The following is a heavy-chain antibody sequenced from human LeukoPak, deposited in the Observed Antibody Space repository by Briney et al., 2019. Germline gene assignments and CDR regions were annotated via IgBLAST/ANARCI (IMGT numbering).Heavy chain of an antibody. CDR1: GGSISSSSYY. J-gene: IGHJ4*02. V-gene: IGHV4-39*07. Sequence: SETLSLTCTVSGGSISSSSYYWGSIRQPPGKGLVWIGSIYYSGSIYYNPSLKSRVTISVDTSKNQYSLKLSSVTAADTAVYYCALWFGEYIDYWGQGTLVSVSS. CDR3: ALWFGEYIDY. D-gene: IGHD3-10*01. CDR2: IYYSGSI.